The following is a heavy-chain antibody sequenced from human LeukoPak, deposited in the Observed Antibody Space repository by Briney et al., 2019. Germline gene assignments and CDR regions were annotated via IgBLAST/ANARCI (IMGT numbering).Heavy chain of an antibody. Sequence: PSETLSLXCTVSGGSISSYYWSWIRQPPGKGLEWIGYIYYSGSTNYNPSLKSRVTISVDTSKNQFSLKLSSVTAADTAVYYCARASLGIYYYYMDVWGKGTTVTVSS. V-gene: IGHV4-59*01. CDR3: ARASLGIYYYYMDV. CDR1: GGSISSYY. J-gene: IGHJ6*03. CDR2: IYYSGST.